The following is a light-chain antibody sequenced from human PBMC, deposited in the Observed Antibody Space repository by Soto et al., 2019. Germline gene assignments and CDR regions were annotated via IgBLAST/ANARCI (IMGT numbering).Light chain of an antibody. Sequence: QSVLTQPPSASGTPGRRVTISCSGSSSNVGSYTVYWYQQLPGTAPKVLIYSGNRRPSGVPARFSGSKSGTSASLAISGLQSEDEADYYCAAWDDSLNGVVFGGGTKLTVL. CDR1: SSNVGSYT. CDR3: AAWDDSLNGVV. CDR2: SGN. J-gene: IGLJ2*01. V-gene: IGLV1-44*01.